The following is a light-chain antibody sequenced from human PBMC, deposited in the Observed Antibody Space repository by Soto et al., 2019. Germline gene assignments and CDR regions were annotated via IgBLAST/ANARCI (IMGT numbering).Light chain of an antibody. CDR1: ESVISSY. Sequence: ELVLTQSPGTLSLSPGERATLSCRGSESVISSYLAWYQQKPGQAPRLLIYRTSNRATGIPDRFSGSGSGTDFTLTISRLEPEDFAVYWCQQYDSSPRTFGQGTKVDIK. CDR3: QQYDSSPRT. CDR2: RTS. V-gene: IGKV3-20*01. J-gene: IGKJ1*01.